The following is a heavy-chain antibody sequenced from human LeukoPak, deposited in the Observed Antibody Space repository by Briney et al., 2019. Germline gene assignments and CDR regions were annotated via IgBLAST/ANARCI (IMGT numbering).Heavy chain of an antibody. D-gene: IGHD3-22*01. J-gene: IGHJ4*02. CDR2: IGTAGDI. Sequence: QSGGSLRLSCAASGFTFSSYDMHWVRQATGKGLEWVSGIGTAGDIYYPGSVKGRFTISRENAKNSLYLQVNSLRAGDTAVYYCARRVIVVGLDYWGQGTLVTVSS. V-gene: IGHV3-13*01. CDR3: ARRVIVVGLDY. CDR1: GFTFSSYD.